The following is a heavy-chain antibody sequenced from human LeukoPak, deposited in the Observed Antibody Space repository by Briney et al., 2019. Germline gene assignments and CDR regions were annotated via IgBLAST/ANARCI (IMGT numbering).Heavy chain of an antibody. CDR1: GFTFSSYG. D-gene: IGHD6-19*01. CDR3: ARDLVAGTTTGAFDI. J-gene: IGHJ3*02. CDR2: INWNGGST. Sequence: QSGGSLRLSCAAFGFTFSSYGMSWVRQAPGKGLEWVSGINWNGGSTGYADSVKGRFTISRDNAKNSLYLQMNSLRAEDTALYYCARDLVAGTTTGAFDIWGQGTMVTVSS. V-gene: IGHV3-20*04.